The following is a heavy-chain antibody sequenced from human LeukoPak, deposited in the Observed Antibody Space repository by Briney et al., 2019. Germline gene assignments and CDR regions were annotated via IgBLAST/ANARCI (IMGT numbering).Heavy chain of an antibody. J-gene: IGHJ5*02. D-gene: IGHD3-10*01. Sequence: GRSLRLSCAASGFTLNGYWMHWVRQAPVKGLVWVSRINSEGSTTSYADSVKGRFTISRDNSKNTLYLQMNSLRAEDTAVYFCARVATGSYDWFDPWGQGTLVTVSS. V-gene: IGHV3-74*01. CDR1: GFTLNGYW. CDR2: INSEGSTT. CDR3: ARVATGSYDWFDP.